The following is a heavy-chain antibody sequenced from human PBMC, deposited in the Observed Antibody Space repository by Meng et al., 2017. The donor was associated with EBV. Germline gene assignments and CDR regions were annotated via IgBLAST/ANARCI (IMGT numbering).Heavy chain of an antibody. Sequence: QVPLVHSAAEVKQPGSSVKVSCKTSGGPFRNYAISWVRQAPGQGLEWLGGFLPTLGATNYAQKFHGRVSITADESTSTHYMDLSSLRSEDTAVYYCASESGRGYTPDYWGQGTLVTVSS. CDR3: ASESGRGYTPDY. CDR2: FLPTLGAT. CDR1: GGPFRNYA. J-gene: IGHJ4*02. D-gene: IGHD3-10*01. V-gene: IGHV1-69*01.